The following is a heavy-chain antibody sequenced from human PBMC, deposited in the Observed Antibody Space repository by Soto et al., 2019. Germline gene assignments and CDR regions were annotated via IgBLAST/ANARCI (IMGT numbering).Heavy chain of an antibody. CDR1: GYTLTELS. J-gene: IGHJ3*02. CDR3: ATLGFGELLHAFDI. Sequence: GASVKVSCKVSGYTLTELSMHWVRQAPGKGLEWMGGFDPEDGETIYAQKFQGRVTMTEDTSTDTAYMELSSLRSEDTAVYYCATLGFGELLHAFDIWGQGTMVTVSS. CDR2: FDPEDGET. D-gene: IGHD3-10*01. V-gene: IGHV1-24*01.